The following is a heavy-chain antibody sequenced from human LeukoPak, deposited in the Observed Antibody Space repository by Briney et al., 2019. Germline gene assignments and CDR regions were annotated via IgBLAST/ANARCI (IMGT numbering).Heavy chain of an antibody. CDR2: INPNSGGT. D-gene: IGHD5-24*01. Sequence: ASVKVSCKASGYTFTGYYMHWVRQAPGQGLEWMGWINPNSGGTNYAQKLQGRVTMTTDTSTSTAYMELRSLRSDDTAVYYCARDRGDGYKIDYWGQGTLVTVSS. CDR3: ARDRGDGYKIDY. CDR1: GYTFTGYY. J-gene: IGHJ4*02. V-gene: IGHV1-2*02.